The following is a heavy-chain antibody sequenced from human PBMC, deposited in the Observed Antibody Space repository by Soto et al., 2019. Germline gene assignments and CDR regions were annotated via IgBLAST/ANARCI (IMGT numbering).Heavy chain of an antibody. CDR1: GFTFSSYA. V-gene: IGHV3-30-3*01. Sequence: PGGSLRLSCAASGFTFSSYAMHWVRQAPGKGLEWVAVISYDGSDKYYADSVKGRFTISRDNSKNTLYLQMNSLRAEDTAVYYCARAFRLKVTHPPNYFDYWGQGTLVTSPQ. J-gene: IGHJ4*02. CDR2: ISYDGSDK. D-gene: IGHD5-18*01. CDR3: ARAFRLKVTHPPNYFDY.